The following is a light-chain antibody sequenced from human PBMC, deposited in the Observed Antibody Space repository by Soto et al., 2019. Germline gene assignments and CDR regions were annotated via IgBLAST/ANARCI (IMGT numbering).Light chain of an antibody. Sequence: DIQMTQSPSTLSASVGDRVTITCRASKSISSWLARYQQKPGKAPKLLIYKASSLESGVPSRFSGSGSGTEFTLTISSLQPDDFATYYCEQYNSYSTFGQGTKVEIK. CDR1: KSISSW. J-gene: IGKJ1*01. V-gene: IGKV1-5*03. CDR3: EQYNSYST. CDR2: KAS.